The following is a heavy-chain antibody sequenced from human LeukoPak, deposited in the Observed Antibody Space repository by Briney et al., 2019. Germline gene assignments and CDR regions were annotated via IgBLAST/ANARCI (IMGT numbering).Heavy chain of an antibody. V-gene: IGHV4-39*07. CDR3: ASIGGYYFGWFAP. CDR1: GGSISSSSYY. CDR2: IYYSGST. Sequence: SETLSLTCTVSGGSISSSSYYWGWIRQPPGKGLEWIGSIYYSGSTYYNPSLKSRVTISVDTSKNQFSLKLSSVTAADTAVYYCASIGGYYFGWFAPWGQGTLVTVSS. J-gene: IGHJ5*02. D-gene: IGHD3-3*01.